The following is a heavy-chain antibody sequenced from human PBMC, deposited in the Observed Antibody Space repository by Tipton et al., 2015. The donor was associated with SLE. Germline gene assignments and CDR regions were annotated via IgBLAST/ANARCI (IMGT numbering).Heavy chain of an antibody. V-gene: IGHV3-30-3*01. CDR1: GFTFSSYA. CDR2: ISYDGSNK. J-gene: IGHJ2*01. D-gene: IGHD1-20*01. Sequence: RSLRLSCAASGFTFSSYAMHWVRQAPGKGLEWVAVISYDGSNKYYADSVKGRFTISRDNSKNTLYLQMNSLRAEDTAVYYCARDRYNWNGGWYFDLWGRGTLVTVSS. CDR3: ARDRYNWNGGWYFDL.